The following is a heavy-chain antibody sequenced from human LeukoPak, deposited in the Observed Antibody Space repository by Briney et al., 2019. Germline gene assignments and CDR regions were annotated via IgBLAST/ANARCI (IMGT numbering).Heavy chain of an antibody. V-gene: IGHV3-30-3*01. CDR2: ISCDGSNK. CDR3: ARERPYYGSGNFVGMDV. CDR1: GFTFSSYA. D-gene: IGHD3-10*01. J-gene: IGHJ6*02. Sequence: GGSLRLSCAASGFTFSSYAMHWVRQAPGKGLEWVAVISCDGSNKYYADSVKGRFTISRDNSKNTLYLQMNSLRAEDTAVYYCARERPYYGSGNFVGMDVWGQGTTVSVS.